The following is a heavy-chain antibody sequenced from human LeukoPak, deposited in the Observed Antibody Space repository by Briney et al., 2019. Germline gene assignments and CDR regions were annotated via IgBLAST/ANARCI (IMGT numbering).Heavy chain of an antibody. CDR2: IIPIFGTA. CDR3: ARAGWLQYYYFDY. CDR1: GDTFSNYA. V-gene: IGHV1-69*06. J-gene: IGHJ4*02. D-gene: IGHD5-24*01. Sequence: PGASVTVSCKASGDTFSNYAISWVRQAPGQGLEWMGGIIPIFGTAKYAQKFQGRVTITADTSTSTAYMELSSLRSEDTAVYYCARAGWLQYYYFDYWGQGTLVTVSS.